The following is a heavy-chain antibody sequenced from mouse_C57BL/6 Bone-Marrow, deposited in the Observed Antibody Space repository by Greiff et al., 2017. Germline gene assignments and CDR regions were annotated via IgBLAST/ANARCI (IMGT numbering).Heavy chain of an antibody. D-gene: IGHD1-1*01. V-gene: IGHV14-4*01. J-gene: IGHJ3*01. Sequence: VQLKESGAELVRPGASVKLSCTASGFNFTDDYMHWVKQRPEQGLEWIGWIDPENGDTEYASKFQGKATITADTSSNTAYLQLSSLTSEDTAVYYGTFFYYGSMWFAYWGQGTLVTVSA. CDR2: IDPENGDT. CDR1: GFNFTDDY. CDR3: TFFYYGSMWFAY.